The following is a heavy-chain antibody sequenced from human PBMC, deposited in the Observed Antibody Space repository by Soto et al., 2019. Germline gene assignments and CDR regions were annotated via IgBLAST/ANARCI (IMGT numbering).Heavy chain of an antibody. CDR1: GFTFTNYA. CDR3: AKDYFDSGRYYNVYHFVM. V-gene: IGHV3-23*01. Sequence: LRLSFAYSGFTFTNYAIHYFRQSPCKGLEWVSTIVPIDGRTYYAYSVKGRFTISRYNSKNTLFLQMNSLRADDTAVYYCAKDYFDSGRYYNVYHFVMWGQGTRGTVST. CDR2: IVPIDGRT. D-gene: IGHD3-10*01. J-gene: IGHJ4*03.